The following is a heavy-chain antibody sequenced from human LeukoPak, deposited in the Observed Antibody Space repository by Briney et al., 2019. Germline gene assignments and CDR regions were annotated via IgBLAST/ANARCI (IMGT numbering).Heavy chain of an antibody. D-gene: IGHD3-10*01. CDR2: MRFDGGNK. Sequence: PGGSLRLSCAASGFTFSSYGMHWVRQAPDKGLEWVAFMRFDGGNKYYVDSVKGRFTISRDNSKNTLYLQMNSPRAEDTALYYCARGGNVFDIWGQGTMVTVSS. CDR3: ARGGNVFDI. J-gene: IGHJ3*02. V-gene: IGHV3-30*02. CDR1: GFTFSSYG.